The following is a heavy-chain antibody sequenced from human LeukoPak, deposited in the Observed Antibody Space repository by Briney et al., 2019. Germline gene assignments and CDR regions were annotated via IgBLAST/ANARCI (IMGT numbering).Heavy chain of an antibody. CDR1: GFTFSGYS. CDR2: ISSPSSTI. J-gene: IGHJ2*01. D-gene: IGHD2-21*01. CDR3: ARAYLLPSIPYWYFDL. V-gene: IGHV3-48*04. Sequence: GGSLRLSCAASGFTFSGYSMNWVRQAPGKGLEWLSYISSPSSTIYYADSVRGRFTISRDNAKNSLYLQMNSLRAEDAAIYYCARAYLLPSIPYWYFDLWGRGTLVTVSS.